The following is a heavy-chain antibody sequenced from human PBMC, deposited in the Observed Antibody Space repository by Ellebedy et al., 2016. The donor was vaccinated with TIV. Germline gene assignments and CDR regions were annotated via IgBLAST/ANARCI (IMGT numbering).Heavy chain of an antibody. D-gene: IGHD4-17*01. CDR2: MRQDGGDK. CDR1: GFSLSSYW. Sequence: GESLKISCAASGFSLSSYWMSWVRQAPGKGLEWVANMRQDGGDKYYVDSVKGRFTISRDNAKSSLFLQLNSVRAEDTAVYYCATDGSYGDYLSPAHAFVFWGQGTTVTVSS. CDR3: ATDGSYGDYLSPAHAFVF. V-gene: IGHV3-7*01. J-gene: IGHJ3*01.